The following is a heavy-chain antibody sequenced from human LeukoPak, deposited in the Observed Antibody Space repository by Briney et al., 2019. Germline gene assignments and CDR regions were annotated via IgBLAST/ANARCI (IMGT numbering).Heavy chain of an antibody. CDR1: GYSISSGYY. CDR2: IYHSGST. D-gene: IGHD6-13*01. Sequence: SETLSLTCAVSGYSISSGYYWGWIRQPPGKGLEWIGSIYHSGSTYYNPSLKSRVTISVDTSKNQFSLKLSSVTAADTAAYYCARTIAAANWFDPWGQGTLVTVSS. V-gene: IGHV4-38-2*01. J-gene: IGHJ5*02. CDR3: ARTIAAANWFDP.